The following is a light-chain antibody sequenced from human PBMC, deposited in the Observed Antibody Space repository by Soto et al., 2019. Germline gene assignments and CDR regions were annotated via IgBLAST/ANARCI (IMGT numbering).Light chain of an antibody. Sequence: QSALTQPRSVSGFPGQSVTISCTGTSSDVGGYYYVSWYQQHPGKAPKLMIYDVSKRPSWVPDRFSGAKSGNTASLTISGLQAEDGADYYCCSYAGSYTVVFGGGTQLTVL. CDR2: DVS. CDR1: SSDVGGYYY. J-gene: IGLJ2*01. CDR3: CSYAGSYTVV. V-gene: IGLV2-11*01.